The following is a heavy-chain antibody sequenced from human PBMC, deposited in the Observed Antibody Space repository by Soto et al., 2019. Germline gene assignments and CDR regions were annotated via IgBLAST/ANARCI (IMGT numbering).Heavy chain of an antibody. CDR3: ARDYGSGSYYVWFDP. CDR1: GFTFSSYE. Sequence: XVSLRLSCAASGFTFSSYEMNGVRQAPGKGLEWVSYISSSGSTIYYADSVKGRFTISRDNAKNSLYLQMNSLRAEDTAVYYCARDYGSGSYYVWFDPWGQGTLVTVSS. CDR2: ISSSGSTI. V-gene: IGHV3-48*03. D-gene: IGHD3-10*01. J-gene: IGHJ5*02.